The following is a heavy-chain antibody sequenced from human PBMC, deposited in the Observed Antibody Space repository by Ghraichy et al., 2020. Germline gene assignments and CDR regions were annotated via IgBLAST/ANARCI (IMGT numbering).Heavy chain of an antibody. CDR2: IYYSGST. V-gene: IGHV4-31*03. Sequence: SETLSLTFTVSGGSISSGRYYWSWIRQRPGEGLEYMGYIYYSGSTYYNPSLKSRVTISVDTSKNQFSLMLSSVIAADTAVYYCGGTPTAPYDTNWIGAIDYWGQGTLVTVSS. J-gene: IGHJ4*02. D-gene: IGHD1-1*01. CDR1: GGSISSGRYY. CDR3: GGTPTAPYDTNWIGAIDY.